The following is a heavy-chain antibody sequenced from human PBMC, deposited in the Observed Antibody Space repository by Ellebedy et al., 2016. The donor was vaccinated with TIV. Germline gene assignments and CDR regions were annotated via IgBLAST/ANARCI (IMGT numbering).Heavy chain of an antibody. CDR2: SRNKVNSYST. Sequence: GGSLRLSCAASGFTFSDHYMDWVRQAPGKGLEWVGRSRNKVNSYSTEYAAAVKGRFTISRDDSKNSVYLIMNSLTSEDTAVYYCARHPSVAGPGDVWGQGTTVTVAS. CDR1: GFTFSDHY. V-gene: IGHV3-72*01. CDR3: ARHPSVAGPGDV. D-gene: IGHD6-19*01. J-gene: IGHJ6*02.